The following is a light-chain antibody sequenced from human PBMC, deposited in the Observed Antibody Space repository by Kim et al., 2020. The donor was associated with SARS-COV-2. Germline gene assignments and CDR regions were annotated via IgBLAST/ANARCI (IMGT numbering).Light chain of an antibody. CDR3: QQCSDWPWT. CDR1: QTIDTF. J-gene: IGKJ1*01. CDR2: DAS. V-gene: IGKV3-11*01. Sequence: SPGDSATLSCRASQTIDTFLVWYQPRPGQSPRLLIYDASKRAAGIPARFSGSGSGADFTLTVSSLEPDDSAVYYCQQCSDWPWTFGQGTKVDIK.